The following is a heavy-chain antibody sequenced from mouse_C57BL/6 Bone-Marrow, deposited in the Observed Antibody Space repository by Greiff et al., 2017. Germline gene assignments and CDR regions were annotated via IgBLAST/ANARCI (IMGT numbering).Heavy chain of an antibody. CDR1: GYTFTSYG. Sequence: QVQLQQSGAELARPGASVKLSCKASGYTFTSYGISWVKQRTGQGLEWIGEIYPRSGNTYYNEKFKGKATLTADKSASTAYMEFRSLTSEVSAVYFCARSLLLFAYWGQGTLVTVSA. CDR3: ARSLLLFAY. J-gene: IGHJ3*01. D-gene: IGHD1-1*01. V-gene: IGHV1-81*01. CDR2: IYPRSGNT.